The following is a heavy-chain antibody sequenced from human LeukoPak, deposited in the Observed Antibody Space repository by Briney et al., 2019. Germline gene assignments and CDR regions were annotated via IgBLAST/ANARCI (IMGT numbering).Heavy chain of an antibody. CDR2: INPSGGST. CDR3: ARDLRYYGSGSYYY. J-gene: IGHJ4*02. Sequence: ASVTVSCKASGYTFTSYYMHWVRQAPGQGLEWMGIINPSGGSTSYEQKFQGRGTMTRDMATSTVYMELSSLRSEDTAVYYCARDLRYYGSGSYYYWGQGTGVTVSS. V-gene: IGHV1-46*01. D-gene: IGHD3-10*01. CDR1: GYTFTSYY.